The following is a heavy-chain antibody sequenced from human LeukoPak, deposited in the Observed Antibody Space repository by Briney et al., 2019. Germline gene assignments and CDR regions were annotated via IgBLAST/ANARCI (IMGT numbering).Heavy chain of an antibody. V-gene: IGHV3-48*01. J-gene: IGHJ4*02. CDR3: ATSWDY. Sequence: PGGSLRLSCVASGLTFSLYNMNWVRQAPGKGLEWISYIGQSGSSIYYADSVKGRFTISRDNAKSALFLQMHSLRADDTAVYYCATSWDYCGQGTLVTVSS. CDR2: IGQSGSSI. CDR1: GLTFSLYN.